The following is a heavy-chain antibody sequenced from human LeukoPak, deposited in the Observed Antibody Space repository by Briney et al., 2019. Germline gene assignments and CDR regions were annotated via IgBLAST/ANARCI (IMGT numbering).Heavy chain of an antibody. Sequence: QPGGSLRLSCAASGFTFSSYWMHWVRQAPGKGLVWVSRINTDGSSTSYADSVKGRFTISRDNAKNTLYLQMNSLRAEDTAVYYCAKDSAMVRGVNDYYYGMDVWGQGTTVTVSS. V-gene: IGHV3-74*01. CDR2: INTDGSST. D-gene: IGHD3-10*01. CDR1: GFTFSSYW. CDR3: AKDSAMVRGVNDYYYGMDV. J-gene: IGHJ6*02.